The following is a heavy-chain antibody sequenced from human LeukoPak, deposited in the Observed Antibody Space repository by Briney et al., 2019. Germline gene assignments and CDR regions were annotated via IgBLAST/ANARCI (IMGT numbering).Heavy chain of an antibody. CDR2: ISYDGSNK. D-gene: IGHD2-2*01. Sequence: GGSLRLSCAASGFTFSSYAMHWVRQAPGKGLEWVAVISYDGSNKYYADSVKGRFTISRDNSKNTLYLQMNSLRAEDTAVYYCARVRGGCSCTSCYLYYYYYGMDVWGQGTTVTVSS. CDR1: GFTFSSYA. CDR3: ARVRGGCSCTSCYLYYYYYGMDV. V-gene: IGHV3-30-3*01. J-gene: IGHJ6*02.